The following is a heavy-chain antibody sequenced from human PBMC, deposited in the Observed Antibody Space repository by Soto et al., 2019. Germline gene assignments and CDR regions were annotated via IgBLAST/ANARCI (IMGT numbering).Heavy chain of an antibody. CDR1: GYTFTTYG. CDR3: TREGSAPYYYYGMDA. V-gene: IGHV1-18*01. D-gene: IGHD3-10*01. J-gene: IGHJ6*02. Sequence: ASVKVSCKASGYTFTTYGISWVRQAPGQGLEWLGWINTHNGNTNYAQNLQGRVIMTADTSTNTAYMELRSLRSDDTAIFYCTREGSAPYYYYGMDAWGQGTTVTVSS. CDR2: INTHNGNT.